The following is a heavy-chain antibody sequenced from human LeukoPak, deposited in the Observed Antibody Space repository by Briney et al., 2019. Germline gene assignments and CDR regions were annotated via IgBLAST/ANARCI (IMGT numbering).Heavy chain of an antibody. CDR2: LSTSGSA. CDR3: ARDRPDHSGWSVATYYNSMDD. V-gene: IGHV4-4*07. D-gene: IGHD6-19*01. CDR1: GGLIRRLY. J-gene: IGHJ6*03. Sequence: SDTVSLTRTVSGGLIRRLYWRGIPQPAGRALEGRGRLSTSGSANYNPSLKSRVTMSVDTSRNPFSLEPSSVTAADTAVYYCARDRPDHSGWSVATYYNSMDDWGKGTTVTVSS.